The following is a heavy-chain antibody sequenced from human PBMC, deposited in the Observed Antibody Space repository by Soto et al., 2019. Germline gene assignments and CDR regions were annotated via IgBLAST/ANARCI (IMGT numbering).Heavy chain of an antibody. D-gene: IGHD2-2*01. CDR2: ISTSGNYI. J-gene: IGHJ4*02. Sequence: LRLSCAASGFTFSSYEMNWVRQAPGKGLEWVSYISTSGNYIYYADSVKGRFTISRHDAKNSLYLQMTSLRVEDTAVYYCAREPLVPAGSFDYWGQGTLVTVSS. CDR1: GFTFSSYE. V-gene: IGHV3-48*03. CDR3: AREPLVPAGSFDY.